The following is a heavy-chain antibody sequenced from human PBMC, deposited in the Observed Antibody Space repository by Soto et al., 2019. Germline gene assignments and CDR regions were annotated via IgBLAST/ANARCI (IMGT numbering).Heavy chain of an antibody. CDR3: ARVNRAGATGRHFFDP. Sequence: XETLSLTCSVSGGSISDTDYYWGWIRQPPGKGLEWIGTVYHSGSTYYNPSLKSRITISIDTSRNDFSLNVSSVTAADTAVYYCARVNRAGATGRHFFDPWGQGTLVTVSS. J-gene: IGHJ5*02. D-gene: IGHD1-26*01. CDR2: VYHSGST. V-gene: IGHV4-39*02. CDR1: GGSISDTDYY.